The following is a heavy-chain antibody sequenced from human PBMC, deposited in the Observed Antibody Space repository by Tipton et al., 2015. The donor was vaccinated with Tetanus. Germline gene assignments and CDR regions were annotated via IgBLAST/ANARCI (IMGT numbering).Heavy chain of an antibody. Sequence: LRLSCTVSGASITTYHWSWIRQPAGKGLEWIGRIYTSGSTNYNPSLKSRVTISVDTSKNQFSLNLSSVTAADTAVYYCARGTTLDYWGQGTLVTVSS. CDR2: IYTSGST. CDR1: GASITTYH. J-gene: IGHJ4*02. CDR3: ARGTTLDY. D-gene: IGHD4-11*01. V-gene: IGHV4-4*07.